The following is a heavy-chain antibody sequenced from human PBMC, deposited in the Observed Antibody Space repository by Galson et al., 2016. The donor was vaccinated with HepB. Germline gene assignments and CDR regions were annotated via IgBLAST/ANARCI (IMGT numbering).Heavy chain of an antibody. CDR3: ARDAPVAVTAFDI. CDR2: IWYDGSNK. CDR1: GLTFSSYG. D-gene: IGHD6-19*01. J-gene: IGHJ3*02. V-gene: IGHV3-33*01. Sequence: SLRLSCAASGLTFSSYGMHWVRQAPGKGLEWVAVIWYDGSNKYYADSVKGRFTISRDNSKNTLYLQMNSLRAEDTAVYYCARDAPVAVTAFDIWGQGTVVTVSS.